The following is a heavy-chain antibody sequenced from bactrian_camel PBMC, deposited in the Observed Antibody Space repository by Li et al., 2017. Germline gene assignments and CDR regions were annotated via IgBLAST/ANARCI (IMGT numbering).Heavy chain of an antibody. J-gene: IGHJ4*01. CDR1: LYIYSSYC. D-gene: IGHD2*01. Sequence: VQLVESGGESVQAGGSLRLSCEISLYIYSSYCMGWFRQAPGKERAAVAAHYTGTATKYVADSGKGRFTISEDKTKHTYYLQMFNLKPEDTAMYYCAASRGGVWFEETPYMYWGRGTQVTVS. CDR3: AASRGGVWFEETPYMY. V-gene: IGHV3S1*01. CDR2: HYTGTATK.